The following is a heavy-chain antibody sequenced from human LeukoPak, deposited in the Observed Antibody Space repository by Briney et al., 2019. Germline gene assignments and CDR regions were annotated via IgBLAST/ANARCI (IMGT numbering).Heavy chain of an antibody. J-gene: IGHJ4*01. Sequence: GGSLRLSCAASGFLVSSAYMSWVRQAPGKGLEWVSIIYSDGSTYYADSVRGRFTISRDNSKSTLYLQMNSLKAEDTAVYYCATLKSGDYWGQGTLVTVSS. CDR2: IYSDGST. CDR1: GFLVSSAY. V-gene: IGHV3-53*01. CDR3: ATLKSGDY.